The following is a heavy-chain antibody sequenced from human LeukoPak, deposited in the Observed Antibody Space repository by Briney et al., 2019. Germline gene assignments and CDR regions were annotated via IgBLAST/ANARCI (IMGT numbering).Heavy chain of an antibody. CDR3: ARTSIYYDSSGYRS. D-gene: IGHD3-22*01. J-gene: IGHJ5*02. CDR1: GGSFSGYY. Sequence: SETLSLTCAVYGGSFSGYYWSWIRQPPGKGLEWIGEINHSVSTNNNPSLTRRVTISVDTSKNQFSLKLSSVTAADTAVYYCARTSIYYDSSGYRSWGQGTLVTVSS. CDR2: INHSVST. V-gene: IGHV4-34*01.